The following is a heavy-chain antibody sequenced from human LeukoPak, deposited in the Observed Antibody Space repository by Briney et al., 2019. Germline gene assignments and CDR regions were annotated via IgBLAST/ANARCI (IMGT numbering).Heavy chain of an antibody. CDR1: GYSFTTYW. V-gene: IGHV5-51*01. D-gene: IGHD6-13*01. Sequence: GESLKISCKGSGYSFTTYWIAWVRQMPGKGLEWMGIIYPGDSDTRYSPSFRGQVTISADKAISTAYLQWSSLEASDTAMYYCARSGGSHFDYWGQGTLVTVSS. CDR3: ARSGGSHFDY. J-gene: IGHJ4*02. CDR2: IYPGDSDT.